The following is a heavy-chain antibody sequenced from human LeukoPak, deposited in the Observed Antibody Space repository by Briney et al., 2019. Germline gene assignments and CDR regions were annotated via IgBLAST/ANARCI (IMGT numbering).Heavy chain of an antibody. CDR1: GGSFSGYY. J-gene: IGHJ4*02. V-gene: IGHV4-34*01. CDR2: INHSGST. Sequence: SETLSLTCAVYGGSFSGYYWSWIRQPPGKGLEWIGEINHSGSTNYNPSLKSRVTISVDTSKNQFSLKLSSVTAADTAVYYCARVNQLPRAFDYWGQGTLVTVSS. CDR3: ARVNQLPRAFDY. D-gene: IGHD2-2*01.